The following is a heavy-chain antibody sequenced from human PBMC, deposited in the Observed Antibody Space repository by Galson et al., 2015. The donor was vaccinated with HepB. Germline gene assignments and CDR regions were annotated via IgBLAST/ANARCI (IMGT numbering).Heavy chain of an antibody. CDR1: GYTFTSYA. CDR2: INAGNGNT. J-gene: IGHJ5*02. Sequence: SVKVSCKASGYTFTSYAMHWVRQAPGQRLEWMGWINAGNGNTKYSQKFQGRVTITRDTSASTAYMELSSLRSEDTAVYYCARDHETLPPPYCSGGSCYFLFNAAFNWFDPWGQGTLVTVSS. D-gene: IGHD2-15*01. V-gene: IGHV1-3*01. CDR3: ARDHETLPPPYCSGGSCYFLFNAAFNWFDP.